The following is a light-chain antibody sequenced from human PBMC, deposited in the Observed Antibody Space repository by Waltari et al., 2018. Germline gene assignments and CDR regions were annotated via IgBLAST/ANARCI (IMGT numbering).Light chain of an antibody. CDR3: QQYGSSPMYT. Sequence: ELVLPQSPGTLSLSPGESATLSYRASQSVSSSYLAWYQQKPGQAPRLLIYGASSRATGIPDRFSGSGSGTDFTLTISRLVPEDFAVYYCQQYGSSPMYTFGQGTKLEIK. J-gene: IGKJ2*01. CDR1: QSVSSSY. CDR2: GAS. V-gene: IGKV3-20*01.